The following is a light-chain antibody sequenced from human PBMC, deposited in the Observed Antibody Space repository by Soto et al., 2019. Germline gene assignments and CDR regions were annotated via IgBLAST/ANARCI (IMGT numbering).Light chain of an antibody. CDR1: SRDIGGYNF. Sequence: QSVLTQPASVSGSPGQSITISCTGTSRDIGGYNFVSWYQQHPGKAPKLMISEVSNRPSGVSNRFSGSKSGNTASLTISGLQAEDEADYYCSSYTSSSAPYVFGTGTKLTVL. V-gene: IGLV2-14*01. CDR3: SSYTSSSAPYV. CDR2: EVS. J-gene: IGLJ1*01.